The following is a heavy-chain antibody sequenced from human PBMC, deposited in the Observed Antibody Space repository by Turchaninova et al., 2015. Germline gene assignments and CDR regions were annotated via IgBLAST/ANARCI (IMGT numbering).Heavy chain of an antibody. CDR1: GFQFSNHG. V-gene: IGHV3-30*18. D-gene: IGHD3-22*01. Sequence: VQLVESVGGVVQPGRSLRLSWAASGFQFSNHGLLWVGQSPGKGLEWVAVTSYDGNNTYYADAVMGRFTISRDNSKNTLYLQMNSLRADDTAIYFCAKDNVACSTSSCYSGYYAMDVWGQGTTVTVSS. J-gene: IGHJ6*02. CDR2: TSYDGNNT. CDR3: AKDNVACSTSSCYSGYYAMDV.